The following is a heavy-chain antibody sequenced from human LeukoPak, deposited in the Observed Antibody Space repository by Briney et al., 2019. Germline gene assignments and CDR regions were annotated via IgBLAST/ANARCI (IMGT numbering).Heavy chain of an antibody. CDR3: ARAQTMFWEFDGFEI. CDR1: GFTFSSYS. Sequence: PGGSLRLSCASSGFTFSSYSMNWVRQAPGKGLEWVATMTRSSAIFYADSVKGRFTISRDNARNSVYLQMNSLRDDDTAVYSCARAQTMFWEFDGFEIWGRGTKVTVSS. D-gene: IGHD3-10*02. CDR2: MTRSSAI. J-gene: IGHJ3*02. V-gene: IGHV3-69-1*01.